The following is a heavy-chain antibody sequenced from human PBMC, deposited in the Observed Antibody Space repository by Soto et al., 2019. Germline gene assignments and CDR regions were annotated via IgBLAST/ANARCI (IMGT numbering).Heavy chain of an antibody. CDR2: ISWNSGSI. V-gene: IGHV3-9*01. Sequence: PGGSLRLSCAASGFTFDDYAMHWVRQAPGKGLEWVSGISWNSGSIGYADSVKGRFTISRDNAKNSLYLQMNSLRAEDTALYYCAKAQRITIFGVVIHSYYFDYWGQGTLVTVSS. CDR3: AKAQRITIFGVVIHSYYFDY. J-gene: IGHJ4*02. D-gene: IGHD3-3*01. CDR1: GFTFDDYA.